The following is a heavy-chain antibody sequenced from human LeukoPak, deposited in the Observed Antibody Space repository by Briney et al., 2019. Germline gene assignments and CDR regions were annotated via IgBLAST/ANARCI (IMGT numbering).Heavy chain of an antibody. V-gene: IGHV3-11*06. CDR3: ARGLSSSSWFYAFDI. Sequence: PGGSLRLSCAASGFTFSDYYMSWIRQAPGKGLEWVSYISSSSSYTNYADSVKGRFTISRDNAKNSLYLQMNSLRAEDTAVYYCARGLSSSSWFYAFDIWGQGPMVTVSS. CDR1: GFTFSDYY. J-gene: IGHJ3*02. CDR2: ISSSSSYT. D-gene: IGHD6-13*01.